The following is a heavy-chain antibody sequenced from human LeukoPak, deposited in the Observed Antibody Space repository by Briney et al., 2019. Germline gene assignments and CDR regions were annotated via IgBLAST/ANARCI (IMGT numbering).Heavy chain of an antibody. CDR3: ARDCYDSSGYPLGNAFDI. Sequence: SETLSLTCTVSGGSISSYYWSWIRQPAGKGLEWIGRIYTSGSTNYNPSLKSRVTMSVDTSKNQFSLKLSSVTAADTAVYYCARDCYDSSGYPLGNAFDIWGQGTMVTVSS. CDR1: GGSISSYY. V-gene: IGHV4-4*07. J-gene: IGHJ3*02. D-gene: IGHD3-22*01. CDR2: IYTSGST.